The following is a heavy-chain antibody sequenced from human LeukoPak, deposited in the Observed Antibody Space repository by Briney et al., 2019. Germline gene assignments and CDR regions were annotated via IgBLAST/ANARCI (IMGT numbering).Heavy chain of an antibody. J-gene: IGHJ5*02. Sequence: ASVKVSCKASGGTFSSYAISWVRQAPGQGLEWMGGIIPIFGTANYAQKFQGRVTITTDESTSTACMELSSLRSDDTAVYYCARSIAAAGTALYNWFDPWGQGTLVTVSS. D-gene: IGHD6-13*01. CDR1: GGTFSSYA. CDR3: ARSIAAAGTALYNWFDP. V-gene: IGHV1-69*05. CDR2: IIPIFGTA.